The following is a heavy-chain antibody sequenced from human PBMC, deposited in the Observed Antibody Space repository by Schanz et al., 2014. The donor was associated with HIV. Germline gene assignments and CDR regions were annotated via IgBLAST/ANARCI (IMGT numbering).Heavy chain of an antibody. J-gene: IGHJ4*02. D-gene: IGHD4-4*01. CDR1: GGTFRTYA. Sequence: QVQLVQSGAEVKKPGSSVKVSCKGSGGTFRTYAINWVRQAPGQGLEWLGGLIPFFVTPKYAQKFQGRLTISADESTSTAHMELRSLTSEDTAIYYCAKARNSALPYWGQGGLVTVSS. V-gene: IGHV1-69*01. CDR2: LIPFFVTP. CDR3: AKARNSALPY.